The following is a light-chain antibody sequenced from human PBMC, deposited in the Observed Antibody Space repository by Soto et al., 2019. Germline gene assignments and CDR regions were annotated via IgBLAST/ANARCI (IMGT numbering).Light chain of an antibody. J-gene: IGKJ5*01. Sequence: EIVLTQSPATLSLSPGERATLSCRASQSVSSYLAWYQQKPGQAPRLLISDASNRATGIPARFSGSGSGTDFTLTISSLEREDFAVYYCQQRTNWPPITFGQGTRLEIK. CDR1: QSVSSY. V-gene: IGKV3-11*01. CDR3: QQRTNWPPIT. CDR2: DAS.